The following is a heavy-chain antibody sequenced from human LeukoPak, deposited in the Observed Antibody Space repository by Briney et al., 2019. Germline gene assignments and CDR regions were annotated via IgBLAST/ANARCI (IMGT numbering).Heavy chain of an antibody. J-gene: IGHJ3*02. CDR3: ARDTYYYDSSGYYSVNDAFDI. CDR2: ISYDGSNK. D-gene: IGHD3-22*01. Sequence: GGSLRLSCAASGFTFSSYAMHWVRQAPGKGLEWVAVISYDGSNKYYADSVKGRFTISRDNSKNTLYLQMNSLRAEDTAVYYCARDTYYYDSSGYYSVNDAFDIWGQGTMVTVSS. V-gene: IGHV3-30*04. CDR1: GFTFSSYA.